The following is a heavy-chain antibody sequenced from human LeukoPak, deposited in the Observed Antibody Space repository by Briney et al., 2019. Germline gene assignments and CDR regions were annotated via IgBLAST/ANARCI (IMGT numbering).Heavy chain of an antibody. Sequence: GRSLRLTCAASGFTFSSYAMHWVRRAPGKGLEWVAVISYDGSKNYYADSVKGRFTISRDNSKNTLYLQMNSLRAEDTAVHYCARDDYHYGMDVWGQGTTVTVSS. CDR1: GFTFSSYA. V-gene: IGHV3-30-3*01. CDR3: ARDDYHYGMDV. CDR2: ISYDGSKN. J-gene: IGHJ6*02.